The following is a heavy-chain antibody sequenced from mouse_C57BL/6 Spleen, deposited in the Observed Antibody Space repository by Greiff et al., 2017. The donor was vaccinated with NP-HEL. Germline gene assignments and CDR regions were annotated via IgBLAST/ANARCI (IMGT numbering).Heavy chain of an antibody. Sequence: QVQLQQPGAELVKPGASVKLSCKASGYTFTSYWMQWVKQRPGQGLEWIGEIDPSDSYTNYNQKFKGKATLTVDTSSSTAYMQLSSLTSEDSAVYYCASGKLRRYFDYWGQGTTLTVSS. V-gene: IGHV1-50*01. CDR1: GYTFTSYW. CDR2: IDPSDSYT. D-gene: IGHD2-4*01. CDR3: ASGKLRRYFDY. J-gene: IGHJ2*01.